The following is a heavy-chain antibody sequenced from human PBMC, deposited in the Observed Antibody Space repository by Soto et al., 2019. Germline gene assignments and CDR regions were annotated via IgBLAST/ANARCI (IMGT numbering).Heavy chain of an antibody. D-gene: IGHD6-13*01. CDR1: CGNSINLSGC. Sequence: TVACGNSINLSGCRISNRKPPGKGLEWIGSIYYSGSTYYNPSLKSRVTISVDTSKNQFSLKLSSVTAADTAVYYCALIAAADNYYYYYGMEVWGQGTTVTVSS. CDR3: ALIAAADNYYYYYGMEV. J-gene: IGHJ6*02. CDR2: IYYSGST. V-gene: IGHV4-39*01.